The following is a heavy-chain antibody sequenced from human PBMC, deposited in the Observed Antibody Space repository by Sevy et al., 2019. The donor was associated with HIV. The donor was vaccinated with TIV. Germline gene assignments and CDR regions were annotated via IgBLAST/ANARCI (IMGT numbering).Heavy chain of an antibody. J-gene: IGHJ3*01. CDR3: ARVFDSECASDL. Sequence: SETLSLTCTVSGGSIGRYYWSWIRQPPGKGLEWIGYFYNSGNATYNPSLKSRLTISVDTSKNKFSLRLSSVTAADTTVYYCARVFDSECASDLWGQGTMVTVSS. CDR1: GGSIGRYY. CDR2: FYNSGNA. D-gene: IGHD3-3*01. V-gene: IGHV4-59*13.